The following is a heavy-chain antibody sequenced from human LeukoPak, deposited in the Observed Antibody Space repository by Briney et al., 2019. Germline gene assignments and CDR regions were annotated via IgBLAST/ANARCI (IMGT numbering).Heavy chain of an antibody. CDR2: ISAYNGTT. CDR3: ARAGEYQLRLDY. Sequence: ASVKVSCKASGYTFTSYGISWVRQAPGQGLEWMGWISAYNGTTNYAQKLQGGVTMTTDTSTSTAYMELRSLRSDDTAVYYCARAGEYQLRLDYWGQGTLVTVSS. D-gene: IGHD2-2*01. J-gene: IGHJ4*02. CDR1: GYTFTSYG. V-gene: IGHV1-18*01.